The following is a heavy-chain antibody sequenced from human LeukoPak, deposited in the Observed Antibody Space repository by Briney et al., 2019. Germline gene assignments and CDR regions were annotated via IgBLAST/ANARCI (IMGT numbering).Heavy chain of an antibody. J-gene: IGHJ4*02. D-gene: IGHD5-24*01. CDR2: IYYSGST. V-gene: IGHV4-39*01. CDR1: GGSISSSSDY. CDR3: ARGGRLKFRWLQLGGFYFDY. Sequence: SETLSLTCTVSGGSISSSSDYWGWIRQPPGKGLEWIGSIYYSGSTYYNPSLKSRVTISVDTSKNQFSLKLRSVTAADTAVYYCARGGRLKFRWLQLGGFYFDYWGQGTLVTVSS.